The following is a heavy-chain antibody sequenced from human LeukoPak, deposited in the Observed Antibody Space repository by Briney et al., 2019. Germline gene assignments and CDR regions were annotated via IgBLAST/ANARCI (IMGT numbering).Heavy chain of an antibody. D-gene: IGHD3-10*01. CDR3: ASRITMVRGVDHPIDVH. J-gene: IGHJ4*02. CDR1: GFTFSSYW. CDR2: IKQDGSEK. V-gene: IGHV3-7*01. Sequence: PGGSLRLSCAASGFTFSSYWMSWVRQAPGKGLEWVANIKQDGSEKYYVDSVKGRFTISRDNAKNSLYLQMNSLRAEDTAVYYCASRITMVRGVDHPIDVHWGQGTLVTVSS.